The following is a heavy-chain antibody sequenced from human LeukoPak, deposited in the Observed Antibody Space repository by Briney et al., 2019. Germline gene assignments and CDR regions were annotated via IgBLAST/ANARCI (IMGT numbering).Heavy chain of an antibody. CDR2: INPNSGGT. CDR3: AREGRYCSGGSCYHNWFDP. J-gene: IGHJ5*02. Sequence: ASVKVSCKASGYTFTGYYMHWVRQAPGQGLEWMGWINPNSGGTNYAQKFQGRVTMTRDTSISTAYMELSRLRSDDTAVYYCAREGRYCSGGSCYHNWFDPWGQGTLATVSS. CDR1: GYTFTGYY. D-gene: IGHD2-15*01. V-gene: IGHV1-2*02.